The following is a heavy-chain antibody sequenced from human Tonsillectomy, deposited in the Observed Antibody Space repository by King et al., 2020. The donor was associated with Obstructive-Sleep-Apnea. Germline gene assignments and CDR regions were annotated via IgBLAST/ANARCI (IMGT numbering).Heavy chain of an antibody. Sequence: QLQESGAGLVKPSQTLSLTCSVSGVSISNSDYYWSWFRQPPGKGLEWIGRIFYSGQTAYNPSLQSRLTISLGTSKNQFSLSLTSVTAADTAIYYCARENQRLIHCSYTGCDSKYSGMDVWGQGTTVAVS. J-gene: IGHJ6*02. D-gene: IGHD6-6*01. CDR1: GVSISNSDYY. V-gene: IGHV4-30-4*01. CDR2: IFYSGQT. CDR3: ARENQRLIHCSYTGCDSKYSGMDV.